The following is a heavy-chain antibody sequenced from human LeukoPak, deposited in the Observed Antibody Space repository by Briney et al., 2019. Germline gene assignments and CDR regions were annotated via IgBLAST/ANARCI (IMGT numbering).Heavy chain of an antibody. J-gene: IGHJ6*02. Sequence: GRSLRLSCAASGLTFSSYGMHWVRQAPGKGLAWAAVISYDGSNKYYADSVKGRFTISRDNSKNTLYLQMNSLRAEDTAVYYCAKGGYYYNYYYYGMDVWGQGTTVTVSS. CDR3: AKGGYYYNYYYYGMDV. D-gene: IGHD3-22*01. V-gene: IGHV3-30*18. CDR1: GLTFSSYG. CDR2: ISYDGSNK.